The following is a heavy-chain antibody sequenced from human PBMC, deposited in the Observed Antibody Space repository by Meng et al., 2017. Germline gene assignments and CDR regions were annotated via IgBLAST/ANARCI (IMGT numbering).Heavy chain of an antibody. V-gene: IGHV4-34*01. CDR2: INHSGST. Sequence: SETLSLTCAVYGGSFSGYYWSWIRQPPGKGLEWIGEINHSGSTNYNPSLKSRVTISVDTSKNQFSLKLSSVTAADTAVYYCARGRMARGAISGYWGQGTLVTVSS. J-gene: IGHJ4*02. D-gene: IGHD3-10*01. CDR3: ARGRMARGAISGY. CDR1: GGSFSGYY.